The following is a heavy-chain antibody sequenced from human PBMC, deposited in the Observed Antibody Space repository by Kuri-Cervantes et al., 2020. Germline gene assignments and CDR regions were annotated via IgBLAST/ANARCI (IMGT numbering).Heavy chain of an antibody. J-gene: IGHJ5*02. CDR1: GYTFTYRY. Sequence: SVKVSCKASGYTFTYRYLHWVRQAPGQALEWMGWITPFNGNTNYAQKFQDRVTITRDTSTSTVYMELSSLRSEDTAVYYCARVESLSRFDPWGQGTLVTVSS. CDR3: ARVESLSRFDP. CDR2: ITPFNGNT. V-gene: IGHV1-45*02.